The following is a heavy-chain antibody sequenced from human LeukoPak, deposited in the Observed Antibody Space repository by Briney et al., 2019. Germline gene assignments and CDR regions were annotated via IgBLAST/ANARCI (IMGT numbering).Heavy chain of an antibody. J-gene: IGHJ3*02. Sequence: GESLKISCKGSGYSFTSYWIGWVRQMPGKGLEWMGIIYPGDSDTRYSPSFQGQVTMSADKSISTAYLQWSSLKASDTAMYYSARPVEMATISAFDIWGLGTMVTVSS. CDR3: ARPVEMATISAFDI. D-gene: IGHD5-24*01. CDR2: IYPGDSDT. CDR1: GYSFTSYW. V-gene: IGHV5-51*01.